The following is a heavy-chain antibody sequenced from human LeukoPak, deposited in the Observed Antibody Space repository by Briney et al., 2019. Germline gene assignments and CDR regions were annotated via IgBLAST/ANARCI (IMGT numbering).Heavy chain of an antibody. D-gene: IGHD3-10*01. J-gene: IGHJ4*02. CDR2: INPNGGGP. V-gene: IGHV1-2*02. Sequence: ASVKVSCKASGNIFTGYYLHWVRQAPGQGLEWMGWINPNGGGPKYAPKFQGRVTTTTDTSINTVFMELSRLRSDDTAAYFCATGLFSYYYGSGAWGQGTLVSVSS. CDR1: GNIFTGYY. CDR3: ATGLFSYYYGSGA.